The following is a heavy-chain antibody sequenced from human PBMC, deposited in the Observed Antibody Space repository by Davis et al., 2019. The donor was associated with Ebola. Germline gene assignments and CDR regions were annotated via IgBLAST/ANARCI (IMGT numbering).Heavy chain of an antibody. J-gene: IGHJ4*02. Sequence: PGGSLRLSCAASGFTFSSYSMNWVRQAPGKGLEWVSYISSSSSTIYYADSVKGRFTISRDNAENSLYLQMNSLRDEDTAVYYCARDNVRWSSHEPFDYWGQGTLVTVSS. CDR2: ISSSSSTI. CDR1: GFTFSSYS. CDR3: ARDNVRWSSHEPFDY. D-gene: IGHD1-26*01. V-gene: IGHV3-48*02.